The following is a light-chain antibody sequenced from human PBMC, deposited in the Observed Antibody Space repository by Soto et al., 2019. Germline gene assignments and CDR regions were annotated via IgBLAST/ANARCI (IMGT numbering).Light chain of an antibody. CDR1: QSISSW. V-gene: IGKV1-5*03. Sequence: DIQMTQSPSTLSASVGDRVTITCRASQSISSWLAWHQQKPGKAPKLLIYKASSLESGVPSRFSGSGSGTEFTLTISSLQPDDFATYYCQQYNSYSPVTFGQGTKLEIK. J-gene: IGKJ2*01. CDR2: KAS. CDR3: QQYNSYSPVT.